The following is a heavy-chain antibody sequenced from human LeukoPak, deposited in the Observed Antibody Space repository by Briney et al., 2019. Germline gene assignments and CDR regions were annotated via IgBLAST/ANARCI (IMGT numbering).Heavy chain of an antibody. CDR3: AKRNSDNYYYYMDV. V-gene: IGHV3-23*01. D-gene: IGHD4-23*01. CDR1: GFTFSSYA. J-gene: IGHJ6*03. CDR2: ISGSGGST. Sequence: GGSLRLSCAASGFTFSSYAMSWVRQAPGKGLEWVSAISGSGGSTYYADSVKGRFTISRDNSKNTLYLQMNSLRAEDTAVYYCAKRNSDNYYYYMDVWGKGITVTVSS.